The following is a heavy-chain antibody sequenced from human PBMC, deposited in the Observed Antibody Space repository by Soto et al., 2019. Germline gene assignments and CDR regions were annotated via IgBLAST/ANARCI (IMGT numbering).Heavy chain of an antibody. CDR3: ARDKNTMIVVVTPYGMDV. CDR2: IIPIFGTA. J-gene: IGHJ6*02. Sequence: SVKVSCKASGGTFSSYAISWVRQAPGQGLEWMGGIIPIFGTANYAQKFQGRVTITADESTSTAYMELSSLRSEDTAVYYCARDKNTMIVVVTPYGMDVWGQGTPVTVS. V-gene: IGHV1-69*13. CDR1: GGTFSSYA. D-gene: IGHD3-22*01.